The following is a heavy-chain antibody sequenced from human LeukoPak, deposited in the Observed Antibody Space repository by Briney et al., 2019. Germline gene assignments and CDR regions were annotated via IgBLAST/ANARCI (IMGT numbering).Heavy chain of an antibody. CDR1: GFTSDTYT. J-gene: IGHJ5*01. V-gene: IGHV3-48*02. CDR2: ISGSSGII. CDR3: ASFDLFDS. Sequence: GGSLRLSCAASGFTSDTYTMNWVRQAPGKGLEWVSYISGSSGIIYYADSVRGRFTISRDNAKHSLYLQMNSLRDEDTAVYYCASFDLFDSWGQGTLVTVSS.